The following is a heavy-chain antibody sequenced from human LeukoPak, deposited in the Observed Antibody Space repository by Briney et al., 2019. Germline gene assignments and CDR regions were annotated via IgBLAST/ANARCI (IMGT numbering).Heavy chain of an antibody. CDR3: ARVRYSSSWYVDY. J-gene: IGHJ4*02. CDR1: GYTFTIYY. D-gene: IGHD6-13*01. Sequence: VASVKVSCKASGYTFTIYYMHWVRQAPGQGLEWMGIINPSGGSTSYAHKFQGRGTITRDTSTSTVYMELRSLRSEGTAVYYCARVRYSSSWYVDYWGQGTLVTVSS. V-gene: IGHV1-46*01. CDR2: INPSGGST.